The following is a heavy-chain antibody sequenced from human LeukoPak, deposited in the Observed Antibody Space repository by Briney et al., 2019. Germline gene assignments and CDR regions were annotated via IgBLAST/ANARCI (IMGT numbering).Heavy chain of an antibody. CDR2: LYWDDDK. J-gene: IGHJ4*02. D-gene: IGHD2-2*02. CDR1: GFSLRTSGVG. Sequence: SGPTLLQPTRPLTLTCTFSGFSLRTSGVGVGWIRQPPGKALEWLSLLYWDDDKRYSPSLKSRLAITKDTSKNQVVLTMTNMDPVDTATYYCAHRGPGGLYVLFDYWGQGTLVTVSS. V-gene: IGHV2-5*02. CDR3: AHRGPGGLYVLFDY.